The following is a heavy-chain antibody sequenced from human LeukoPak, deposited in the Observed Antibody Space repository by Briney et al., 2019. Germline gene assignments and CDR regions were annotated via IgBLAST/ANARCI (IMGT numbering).Heavy chain of an antibody. CDR2: IYDSGST. CDR3: ARDCSGGSCYGAFDI. Sequence: PSQTLPLTCTVSGASIRSGDYYWRWIRQPPGKGLEWIGYIYDSGSTYYNPSLKSRITISVDKSENRFSLKLSSVTATDTAVYYCARDCSGGSCYGAFDIWGQGTMVTVSS. CDR1: GASIRSGDYY. J-gene: IGHJ3*02. D-gene: IGHD2-15*01. V-gene: IGHV4-30-4*01.